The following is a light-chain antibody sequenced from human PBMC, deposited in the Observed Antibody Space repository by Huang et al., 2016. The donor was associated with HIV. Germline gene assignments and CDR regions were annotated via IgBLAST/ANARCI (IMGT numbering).Light chain of an antibody. J-gene: IGKJ5*01. Sequence: DIVMTQSPLSLPVTPGEPASISCQSSQSLLHSNGYNYLDWYLQKPGQSPQLLIYLGSNRASGVPDRFSGSGSGTDFTLKISRVEAEDVGVYYCMQALETPITFGQGTRLEIK. CDR1: QSLLHSNGYNY. CDR3: MQALETPIT. V-gene: IGKV2-28*01. CDR2: LGS.